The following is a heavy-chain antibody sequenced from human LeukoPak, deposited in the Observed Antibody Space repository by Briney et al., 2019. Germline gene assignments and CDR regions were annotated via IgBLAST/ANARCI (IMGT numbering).Heavy chain of an antibody. CDR1: GASFSGYY. Sequence: SSETLSLTCAVYGASFSGYYWSWIRQPPGKGLEWVGEINHSGSTNYNPSLKSRFTISVDTSKNQFSLKLNSVTAGDTAVYYLAGRKTLLSKYSFDYGAREPWSPSPQ. J-gene: IGHJ4*02. CDR3: AGRKTLLSKYSFDY. CDR2: INHSGST. V-gene: IGHV4-34*01. D-gene: IGHD2/OR15-2a*01.